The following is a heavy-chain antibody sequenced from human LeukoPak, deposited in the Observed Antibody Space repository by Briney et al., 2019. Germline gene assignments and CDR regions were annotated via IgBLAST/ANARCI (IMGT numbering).Heavy chain of an antibody. CDR1: GFTFSNFW. D-gene: IGHD5-24*01. V-gene: IGHV3-74*01. J-gene: IGHJ4*02. CDR3: ARDWVYKIDY. CDR2: ISHDGII. Sequence: GESLRLSCTASGFTFSNFWMGWVRQAPGKGLVWVSRISHDGIISYADSVKGRFTISRDNAKNTLILQMNSLRVEDTAVYYCARDWVYKIDYWGRGTLVTVSS.